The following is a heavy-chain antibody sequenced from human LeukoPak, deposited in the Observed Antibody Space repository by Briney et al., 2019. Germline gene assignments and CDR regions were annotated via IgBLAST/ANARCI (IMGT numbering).Heavy chain of an antibody. CDR1: GHSLTTYY. CDR3: YCDQGRTADYVRGTYFDY. V-gene: IGHV1-46*01. J-gene: IGHJ4*02. D-gene: IGHD3-16*01. CDR2: INPNYGGT. Sequence: GASVKVSCKASGHSLTTYYIHWVRQAPGQGLEWMGMINPNYGGTAYAQMFKGGVTLTRDTSTTTVYMELSRLKSEDTAAYLCYCDQGRTADYVRGTYFDYWGQGALVTVSS.